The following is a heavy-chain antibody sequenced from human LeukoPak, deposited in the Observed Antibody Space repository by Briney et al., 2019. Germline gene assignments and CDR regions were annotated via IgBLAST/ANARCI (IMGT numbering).Heavy chain of an antibody. J-gene: IGHJ4*02. D-gene: IGHD3-22*01. CDR3: AKDRGWLVDY. CDR1: GFSFTSYA. V-gene: IGHV3-23*01. CDR2: ISGSGGST. Sequence: PGGSLRLSCAASGFSFTSYAMSWVRQAPGKGLEWVSTISGSGGSTFYADSVKGRFTISRDNSENTLYMQMNSLRVEDTAVYYCAKDRGWLVDYWGQGTLVTVSS.